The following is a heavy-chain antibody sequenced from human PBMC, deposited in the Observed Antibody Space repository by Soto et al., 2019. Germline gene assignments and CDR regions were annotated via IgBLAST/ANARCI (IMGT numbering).Heavy chain of an antibody. J-gene: IGHJ6*02. CDR2: ISSSSSYI. V-gene: IGHV3-21*01. Sequence: KPGGSLRLSCAASGFTFSSYSMNWVRQAPGKGLEWVSSISSSSSYIYYADSVKGRFTISRDNAKNSLYLQMNSLRAEDTAVYYCARVGVAGTGRLYYYGMDVWGQGTTVTVSS. CDR3: ARVGVAGTGRLYYYGMDV. CDR1: GFTFSSYS. D-gene: IGHD6-19*01.